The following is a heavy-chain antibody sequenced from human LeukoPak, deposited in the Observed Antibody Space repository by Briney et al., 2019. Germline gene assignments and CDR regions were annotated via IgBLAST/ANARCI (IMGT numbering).Heavy chain of an antibody. J-gene: IGHJ4*02. CDR2: INPNDGDT. CDR1: GYTFTDYY. D-gene: IGHD2-2*01. CDR3: ARANFLYCSSTTCLFDY. Sequence: ASVKVSCKASGYTFTDYYMHWVRQAPGQGFEWMGWINPNDGDTNYAQKFQDRVTMTRDTSISTAHMEVSRLRSDDTAVYYCARANFLYCSSTTCLFDYWGQGTLVTVSS. V-gene: IGHV1-2*02.